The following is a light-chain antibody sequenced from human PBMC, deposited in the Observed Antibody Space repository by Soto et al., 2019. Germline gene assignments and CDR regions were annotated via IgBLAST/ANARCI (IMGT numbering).Light chain of an antibody. CDR3: QQYNNWPWT. V-gene: IGKV3-15*01. J-gene: IGKJ1*01. CDR1: QSVSSN. Sequence: EIVMTQSPATLSVSPGERATLSCRASQSVSSNLAWYQQRPGQAPRLLIYGASTRAADIPARFSGSGSGTEFTLTISSLQSEDFAVYHCQQYNNWPWTFGHGTKVEIK. CDR2: GAS.